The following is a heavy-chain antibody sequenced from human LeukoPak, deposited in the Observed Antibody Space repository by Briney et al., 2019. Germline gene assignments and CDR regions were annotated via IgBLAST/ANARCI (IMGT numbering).Heavy chain of an antibody. D-gene: IGHD3-3*01. CDR3: ARSRITIFGVVISSFDY. J-gene: IGHJ4*02. CDR2: VIPIFCTA. CDR1: GGTFSSYA. V-gene: IGHV1-69*13. Sequence: GASVKVSCKASGGTFSSYAISWVRQAPGQGLEWMGGVIPIFCTANYAQKFQGRVTSTADDSTSTAYLELRSLRSEATAVYYCARSRITIFGVVISSFDYWGQGTLVTVSS.